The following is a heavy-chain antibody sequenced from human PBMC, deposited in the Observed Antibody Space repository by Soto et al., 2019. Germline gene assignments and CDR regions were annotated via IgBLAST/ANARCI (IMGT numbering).Heavy chain of an antibody. D-gene: IGHD3-22*01. CDR1: GASVSHGY. CDR2: MYFGGSF. V-gene: IGHV4-59*02. J-gene: IGHJ5*02. CDR3: ARSYYDSTGFAVDP. Sequence: QMQLQASGPGLVKPSETLSLTCNVSGASVSHGYWSWIRQPPGKGLEWIGFMYFGGSFNYNPSLPTRATLSGETSKNQFSMKLTSVTASDTAVYYCARSYYDSTGFAVDPWGQGTLVTVSS.